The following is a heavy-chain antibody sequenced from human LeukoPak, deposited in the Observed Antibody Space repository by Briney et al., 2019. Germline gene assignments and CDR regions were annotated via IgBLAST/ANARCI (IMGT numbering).Heavy chain of an antibody. CDR2: IRGSGGST. V-gene: IGHV3-23*01. J-gene: IGHJ4*02. CDR3: AKEGTIVERHFDY. Sequence: GGSLRLSCAASGFTFSSYAMSWVRQAPGKGLEWVSAIRGSGGSTYYADSVKGRFTISRDNSKNTLYLQMNSLRAEDTVVYYCAKEGTIVERHFDYWGQGTLVTVSS. CDR1: GFTFSSYA. D-gene: IGHD1-1*01.